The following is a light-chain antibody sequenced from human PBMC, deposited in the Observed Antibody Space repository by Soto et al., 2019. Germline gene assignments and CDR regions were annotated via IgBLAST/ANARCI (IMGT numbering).Light chain of an antibody. Sequence: QSALTQPASVSGSPGQSITISCTGTSSDFGGYNYVSWYQHHPGKAPKLLLYEVNNRPSGVSTRFSGSKSGNTASLTISGHQADDEADYYCNSWGVFGGGTKLTVL. V-gene: IGLV2-14*01. J-gene: IGLJ2*01. CDR1: SSDFGGYNY. CDR3: NSWGV. CDR2: EVN.